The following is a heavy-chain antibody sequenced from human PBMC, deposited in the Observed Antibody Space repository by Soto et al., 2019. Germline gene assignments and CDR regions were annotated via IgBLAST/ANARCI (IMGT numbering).Heavy chain of an antibody. D-gene: IGHD3-22*01. CDR3: ARGVVYSDSSGYPFDY. Sequence: VQLVQSGAEVKRPGASVKISCKASGDTLSTYYMHWARQAPGQGLEWMGIINPRSGKTNYPQKFQGRVTMTRDTSTTTVYMALSTLRSEDTAMYYCARGVVYSDSSGYPFDYWGQGTLVTVSS. CDR1: GDTLSTYY. V-gene: IGHV1-46*03. J-gene: IGHJ4*02. CDR2: INPRSGKT.